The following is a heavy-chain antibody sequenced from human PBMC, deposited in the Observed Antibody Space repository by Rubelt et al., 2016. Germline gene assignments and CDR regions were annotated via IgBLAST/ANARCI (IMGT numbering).Heavy chain of an antibody. V-gene: IGHV1-3*01. CDR3: GRGGSWSGYYYVDC. Sequence: QVQLVQSGAEVKKPGASVKVSCKASGYTFTNYAMYWVRQAPGQRLEWMGWINPGNANTKYSQNFQGTVSLTRDTSASTGYMELSSLRSEDTAVYYCGRGGSWSGYYYVDCWGQGTLVTVSS. CDR1: GYTFTNYA. CDR2: INPGNANT. J-gene: IGHJ4*02. D-gene: IGHD3-3*01.